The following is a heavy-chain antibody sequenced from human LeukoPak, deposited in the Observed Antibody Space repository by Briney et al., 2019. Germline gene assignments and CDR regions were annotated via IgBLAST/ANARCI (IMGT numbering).Heavy chain of an antibody. CDR1: GGSISSYY. CDR3: ARDLGNYFGYFDY. Sequence: SETLSLTCTVSGGSISSYYWSWIRQPPGKGLGWIGYIYYSGSTNSNPSLKSRVTISVDPSKNQCSLKLSSVTAADTAVYYCARDLGNYFGYFDYWGQGTLVTVSS. D-gene: IGHD1-7*01. V-gene: IGHV4-59*01. J-gene: IGHJ4*02. CDR2: IYYSGST.